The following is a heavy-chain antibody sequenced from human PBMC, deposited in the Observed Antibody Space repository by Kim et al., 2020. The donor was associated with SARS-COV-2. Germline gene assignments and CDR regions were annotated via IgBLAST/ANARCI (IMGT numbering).Heavy chain of an antibody. Sequence: ASVKVSCKASGYTFTSYYMHWVRQAPGQGLEWMGIINPSGGSTSYAQKFQGRVTMTRDTSTSTVYMELSSLRSEDTAVYYCASSYCDSSGYYRWYYYYGMDVWGQGTTVTVSS. D-gene: IGHD3-22*01. J-gene: IGHJ6*02. CDR3: ASSYCDSSGYYRWYYYYGMDV. CDR1: GYTFTSYY. CDR2: INPSGGST. V-gene: IGHV1-46*01.